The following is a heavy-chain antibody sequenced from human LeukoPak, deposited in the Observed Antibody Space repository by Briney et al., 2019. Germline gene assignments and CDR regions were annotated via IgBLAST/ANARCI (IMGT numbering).Heavy chain of an antibody. J-gene: IGHJ6*02. CDR3: AKNNFVHFSSSKTFRHGIDV. D-gene: IGHD1/OR15-1a*01. V-gene: IGHV3-30*18. CDR1: GFTFSSYG. Sequence: GGSLRLSCAASGFTFSSYGMHWVRQAPGKGLERGAVISYGGSNKYYADSVKGRFTISRDNSKNTLYLQMNSLRAEDTAVFYCAKNNFVHFSSSKTFRHGIDVWGQGTTVTVSS. CDR2: ISYGGSNK.